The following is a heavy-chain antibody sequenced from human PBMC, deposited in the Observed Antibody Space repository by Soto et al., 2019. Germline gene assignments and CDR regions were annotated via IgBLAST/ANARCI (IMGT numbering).Heavy chain of an antibody. CDR2: ISSSSSYI. CDR1: GFTFSSYS. J-gene: IGHJ5*02. Sequence: GGSLRLSCAASGFTFSSYSMNWVRQAPGKGLEWVSSISSSSSYIYYADSVEGRFTIPRDNAKNSLYLQMNSLRAEDTAVYYCARDGLAAAGSDWFDPWGQGTLVTVSS. D-gene: IGHD6-13*01. V-gene: IGHV3-21*01. CDR3: ARDGLAAAGSDWFDP.